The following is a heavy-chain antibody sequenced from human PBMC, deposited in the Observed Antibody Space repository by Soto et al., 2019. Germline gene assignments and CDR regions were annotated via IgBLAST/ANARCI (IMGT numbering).Heavy chain of an antibody. CDR2: VYYSGST. Sequence: SETLSLTCTVSGGSIRSYYWSWIRQPPGKGLEWIGYVYYSGSTNYNPSLKSRVTISVDTSKNQFSLKLNSVTAADTAVYYCARGGGVYYFDYWGQGTLVTVSS. CDR3: ARGGGVYYFDY. CDR1: GGSIRSYY. V-gene: IGHV4-59*01. D-gene: IGHD2-8*02. J-gene: IGHJ4*02.